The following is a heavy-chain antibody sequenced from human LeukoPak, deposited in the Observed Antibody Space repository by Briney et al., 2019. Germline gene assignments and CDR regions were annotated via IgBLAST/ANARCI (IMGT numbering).Heavy chain of an antibody. Sequence: SVKVSCKASGGSLNSHIFTWVRQAPGQGLAWVGKITPVIDVSKYAQKFQGRLTITAEQSTATVYMELSGLKSDDTAVYYCARVNLRGSQYNWFDPWGQGTLVTVSS. CDR2: ITPVIDVS. D-gene: IGHD1-26*01. CDR1: GGSLNSHI. J-gene: IGHJ5*02. V-gene: IGHV1-69*02. CDR3: ARVNLRGSQYNWFDP.